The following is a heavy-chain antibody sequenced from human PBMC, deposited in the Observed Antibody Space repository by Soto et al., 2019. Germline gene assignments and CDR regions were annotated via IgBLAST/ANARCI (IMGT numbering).Heavy chain of an antibody. CDR2: IYPGDSDT. Sequence: GESLKISCKGSGYSFTSYWIGWVRQMPGKGLEWMGIIYPGDSDTRYSPSFQGQVTISADKSISTAYLQWSSLKASDTAMYYCARSSTERYDFWSGYLGLWGQGTLVTVSS. CDR1: GYSFTSYW. D-gene: IGHD3-3*01. CDR3: ARSSTERYDFWSGYLGL. V-gene: IGHV5-51*01. J-gene: IGHJ4*02.